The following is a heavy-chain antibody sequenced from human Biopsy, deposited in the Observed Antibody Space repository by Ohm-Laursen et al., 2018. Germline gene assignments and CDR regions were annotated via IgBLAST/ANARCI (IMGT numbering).Heavy chain of an antibody. D-gene: IGHD3-9*01. CDR2: NIPILGTG. CDR3: ATKLTGYFHH. V-gene: IGHV1-69*06. CDR1: GYTFTSYY. J-gene: IGHJ1*01. Sequence: SVNVSCKASGYTFTSYYMHWVRQAPGQGLEWLGGNIPILGTGNYAQKFQDRVTVAADTSTSTAAMEPRSLRSDDTAVYYCATKLTGYFHHWGQGTLVIVSS.